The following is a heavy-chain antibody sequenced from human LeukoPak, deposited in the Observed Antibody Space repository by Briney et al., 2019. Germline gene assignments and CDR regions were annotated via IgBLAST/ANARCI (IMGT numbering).Heavy chain of an antibody. V-gene: IGHV1-18*04. CDR1: GYTFTCYG. CDR2: ISPYNGNT. CDR3: ARGGGDWYFGL. Sequence: ASVKVSSKASGYTFTCYGINCVRQAPEQGLEWMGWISPYNGNTNYAQKLQGRVTMTTDTSTSTAYMELRSLRSDDTAVYYCARGGGDWYFGLWGRGTLVTVSS. D-gene: IGHD3-10*01. J-gene: IGHJ2*01.